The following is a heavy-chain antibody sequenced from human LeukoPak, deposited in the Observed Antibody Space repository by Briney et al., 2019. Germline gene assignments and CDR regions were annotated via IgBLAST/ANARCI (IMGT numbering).Heavy chain of an antibody. CDR3: WFGESNFDY. CDR1: GFTFSSYA. V-gene: IGHV3-30-3*01. D-gene: IGHD3-10*01. J-gene: IGHJ4*02. Sequence: QPGRSLRLSCAASGFTFSSYAMHWVRQAPGKGLEWVAVISYDGSNKYYADSVKGRFTISRDNSKNTLYLQMNSLRAEDTAVYYSWFGESNFDYWGQGTLVTVSS. CDR2: ISYDGSNK.